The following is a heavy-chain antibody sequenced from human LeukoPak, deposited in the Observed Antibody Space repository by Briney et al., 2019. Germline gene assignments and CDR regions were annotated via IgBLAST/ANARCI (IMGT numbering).Heavy chain of an antibody. D-gene: IGHD3-22*01. CDR2: IYYSGST. CDR3: ARVRDSIRKAFDI. CDR1: GVSISSGDYY. V-gene: IGHV4-61*08. Sequence: SETLSLTCTVSGVSISSGDYYWSWIRQPPGKGLEWIGYIYYSGSTNYNPSLKSRVTISVDTSKNQFSLKLSSVTAADTAVYYCARVRDSIRKAFDIWGQGTMVTVSS. J-gene: IGHJ3*02.